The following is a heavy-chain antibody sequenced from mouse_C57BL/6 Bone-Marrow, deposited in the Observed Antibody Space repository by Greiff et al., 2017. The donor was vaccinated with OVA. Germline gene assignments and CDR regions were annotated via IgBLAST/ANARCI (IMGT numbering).Heavy chain of an antibody. CDR3: ARSLPPLDFDY. CDR2: IYPRSGNT. CDR1: GYTFTSYG. Sequence: VQLQESGAELARPGASVKLSCKASGYTFTSYGISWVKQRTGQGLEWIGEIYPRSGNTYYNEKFKGKATLTADKSSSTAYMELRSLTSEDSAVYFSARSLPPLDFDYWGQGTTLTVSS. V-gene: IGHV1-81*01. D-gene: IGHD5-5*01. J-gene: IGHJ2*01.